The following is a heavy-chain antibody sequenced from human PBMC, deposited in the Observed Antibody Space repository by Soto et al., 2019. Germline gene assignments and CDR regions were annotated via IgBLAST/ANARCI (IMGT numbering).Heavy chain of an antibody. CDR2: ISGPGGT. J-gene: IGHJ4*02. Sequence: DVQLLQSGGGLVRPGGALRLSCAASGFTFSDYAMNWVRQAPGKGLEWVSGISGPGGTSYGDAVKGRLTISRDNSRNTMPLQTISLTVDDTTIYYCSKGDPSYFAYWGQATVVTGSS. CDR3: SKGDPSYFAY. V-gene: IGHV3-23*01. CDR1: GFTFSDYA.